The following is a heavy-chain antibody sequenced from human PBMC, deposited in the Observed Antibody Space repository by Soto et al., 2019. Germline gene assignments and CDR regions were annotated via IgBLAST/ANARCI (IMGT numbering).Heavy chain of an antibody. CDR3: ASYTREYSSSTATGLCFDY. J-gene: IGHJ4*02. D-gene: IGHD6-6*01. CDR1: GGSFSGYY. V-gene: IGHV4-34*01. Sequence: SETLSLTCAVYGGSFSGYYWSWIRQPPGKGLEWIGEINHSGSTNYNPSLKSRVTISVDTSKNQFSLKLSSVTAADTAVYYCASYTREYSSSTATGLCFDYWGQGTLVTVSS. CDR2: INHSGST.